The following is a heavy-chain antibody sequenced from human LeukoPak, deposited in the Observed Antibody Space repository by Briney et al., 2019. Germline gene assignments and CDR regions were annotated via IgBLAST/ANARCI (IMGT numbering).Heavy chain of an antibody. Sequence: PGGSLRLSCAASGFTFSSYWMSWVRQAPGKGLEWVANIKQDGSEKYYVDSVKGRFTVSRDNSKNTLYLQMNSLRAEDTALYYCGKGGAVSSKSITMIRGTRRYNYYMDVWGKGTTVTISS. CDR3: GKGGAVSSKSITMIRGTRRYNYYMDV. CDR1: GFTFSSYW. J-gene: IGHJ6*03. CDR2: IKQDGSEK. D-gene: IGHD3-10*01. V-gene: IGHV3-7*03.